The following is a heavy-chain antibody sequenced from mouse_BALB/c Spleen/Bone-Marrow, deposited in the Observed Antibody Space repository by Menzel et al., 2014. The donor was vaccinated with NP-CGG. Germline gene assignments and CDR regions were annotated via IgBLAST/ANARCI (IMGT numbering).Heavy chain of an antibody. CDR3: ARGGGAYYGNYWFAY. V-gene: IGHV5-6*01. CDR1: GFTFSSYG. CDR2: ISSGGSYT. J-gene: IGHJ3*01. Sequence: EVKLMESGGDLVKPGGSLKLSCAASGFTFSSYGMSWVRQTPDKRLEWVATISSGGSYTYYPDSVKGRFTISRDNAKNTLYLQMSSLKSEDTAMYDCARGGGAYYGNYWFAYWGQGTLVTVSA. D-gene: IGHD2-10*01.